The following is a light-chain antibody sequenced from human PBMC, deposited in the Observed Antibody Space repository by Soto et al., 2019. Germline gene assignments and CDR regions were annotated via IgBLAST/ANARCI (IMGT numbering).Light chain of an antibody. CDR2: LNSDGSH. CDR3: QTWGSGIVV. J-gene: IGLJ2*01. V-gene: IGLV4-69*02. Sequence: QSVLTQSPSASASLGGSVKLTCTLSSGHSNYAIAWHQQQSEKGPRYLMKLNSDGSHSKGDGIPDRFSGSSSGAERYLTISSLQSEDEADYYCQTWGSGIVVFGGGTKLTVL. CDR1: SGHSNYA.